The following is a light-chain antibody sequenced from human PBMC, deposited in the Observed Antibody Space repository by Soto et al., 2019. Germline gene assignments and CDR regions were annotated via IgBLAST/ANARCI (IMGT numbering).Light chain of an antibody. CDR3: QQYDSSPWT. V-gene: IGKV3-20*01. J-gene: IGKJ1*01. Sequence: ERVLTQSPGTRSLSPGERATLSCRASQSVSSSFLAWYQLKPGQAPRLLIYGASSRATGIPDRFSGSGSGTDFTLTISRLEPEDFAVYYCQQYDSSPWTFGQGTKVEIK. CDR2: GAS. CDR1: QSVSSSF.